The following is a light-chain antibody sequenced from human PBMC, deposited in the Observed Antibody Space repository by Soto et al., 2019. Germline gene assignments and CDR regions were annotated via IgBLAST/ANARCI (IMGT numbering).Light chain of an antibody. CDR3: QSYDRGLTAYV. CDR1: SSDVGGYNY. CDR2: EVN. V-gene: IGLV2-8*01. J-gene: IGLJ1*01. Sequence: QSVLTQPPSASGSPGQSVAISCTGTSSDVGGYNYVSWYQQHPGKAPKLMIYEVNKRPSGVPDRFSGSKSGTSGSLAITGLQAEDEGHYYCQSYDRGLTAYVFGTGTKVTVL.